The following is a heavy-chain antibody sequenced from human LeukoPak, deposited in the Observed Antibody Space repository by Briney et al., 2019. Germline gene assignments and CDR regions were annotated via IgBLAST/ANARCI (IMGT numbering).Heavy chain of an antibody. J-gene: IGHJ6*02. CDR3: ARDYGSGTYYYYGMDV. CDR2: INSDGGST. Sequence: GGSLRLSCAASGFTFSSYWMRWVRQAAGKGLVWVSRINSDGGSTSYADSVKGRFTISRDNAKNTLYLQMNSLRAEDTAVYYCARDYGSGTYYYYGMDVWGQGTTVTVSS. D-gene: IGHD3-10*01. V-gene: IGHV3-74*01. CDR1: GFTFSSYW.